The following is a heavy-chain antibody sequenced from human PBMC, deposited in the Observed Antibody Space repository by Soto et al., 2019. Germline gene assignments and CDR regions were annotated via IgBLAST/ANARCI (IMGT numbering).Heavy chain of an antibody. Sequence: GGSLRLSCAASGFTFSSYGMHWVRQAPGKGLEWVAVISYDGSNKYYADSVKGRFTISRDNSKNTLYLQMNSLRAEDTAVYYCAKIYCGGDCRHHGDAFDIWGQGTMVTVSS. CDR3: AKIYCGGDCRHHGDAFDI. J-gene: IGHJ3*02. V-gene: IGHV3-30*18. D-gene: IGHD2-21*01. CDR1: GFTFSSYG. CDR2: ISYDGSNK.